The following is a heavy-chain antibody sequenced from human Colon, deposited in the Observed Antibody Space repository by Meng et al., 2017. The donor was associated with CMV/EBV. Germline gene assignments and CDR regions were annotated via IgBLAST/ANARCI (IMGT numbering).Heavy chain of an antibody. CDR3: ARDTLSSFDD. D-gene: IGHD2/OR15-2a*01. Sequence: ASVKVSCKASGYTFTGYYIHWVRQAPGQGLEWMGIINPSGGSTNYAQKFQGRLTMTRDTSTSKVDMELSSLRSEDTAVYYCARDTLSSFDDWGQGTLVTVSS. J-gene: IGHJ1*01. CDR2: INPSGGST. CDR1: GYTFTGYY. V-gene: IGHV1-46*01.